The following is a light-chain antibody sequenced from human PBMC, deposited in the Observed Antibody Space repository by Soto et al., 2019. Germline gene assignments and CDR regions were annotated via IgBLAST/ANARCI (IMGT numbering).Light chain of an antibody. CDR1: QSISSDS. CDR3: QHNT. Sequence: DIVLTQSPGTLSLSPGERATLSCRASQSISSDSLGWFQQKPGQPPRLIIYATSIEATGIPDRFSGSGSGTDFTLTISRLEPEDCAVYFCQHNTFGQGTKLEI. J-gene: IGKJ2*01. CDR2: ATS. V-gene: IGKV3-20*01.